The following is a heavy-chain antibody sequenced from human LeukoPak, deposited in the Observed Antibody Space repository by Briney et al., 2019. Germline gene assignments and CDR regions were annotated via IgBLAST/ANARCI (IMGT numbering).Heavy chain of an antibody. CDR3: AKGRPITMVRGVLFDY. CDR2: ISGSGGST. CDR1: GFTFSSYA. V-gene: IGHV3-23*01. J-gene: IGHJ4*02. D-gene: IGHD3-10*01. Sequence: GGSLRLSCAASGFTFSSYAMSWVRQAPGKGLEWVSAISGSGGSTYYADSVKGRFTISRDNSKNTLYLQMNSLRAEDTAVYYCAKGRPITMVRGVLFDYWGQRTLVTVSS.